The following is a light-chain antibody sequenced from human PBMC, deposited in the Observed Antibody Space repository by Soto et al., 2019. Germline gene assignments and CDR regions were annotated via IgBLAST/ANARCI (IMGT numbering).Light chain of an antibody. V-gene: IGKV1-5*01. Sequence: DIQMTQSPSTLSASVGDRVTITCRASQSISSWLAWYQQKPGKAPKLLSYDASSLESGVPSRFSGRGSGTAFTIAISSLQPDDFATYYCQQYNIYSCTFGQGTKVEIK. CDR3: QQYNIYSCT. J-gene: IGKJ1*01. CDR1: QSISSW. CDR2: DAS.